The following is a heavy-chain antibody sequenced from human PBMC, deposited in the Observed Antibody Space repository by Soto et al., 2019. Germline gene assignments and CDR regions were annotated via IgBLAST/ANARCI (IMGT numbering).Heavy chain of an antibody. Sequence: GGSLRLSCAASGFTLSGYVMSWVRRAPGKGLEWVSGIDGGGGGTYYADSVKGRFTISRDNSKNTLYLQMNSLRAEDTAVYYCAKGPEQLVHGVFDYWGQGTLVTVSS. CDR2: IDGGGGGT. J-gene: IGHJ4*02. CDR1: GFTLSGYV. CDR3: AKGPEQLVHGVFDY. D-gene: IGHD6-6*01. V-gene: IGHV3-23*01.